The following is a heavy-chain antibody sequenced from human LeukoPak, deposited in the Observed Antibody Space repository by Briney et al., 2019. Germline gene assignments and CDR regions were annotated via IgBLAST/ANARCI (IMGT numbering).Heavy chain of an antibody. CDR1: GFTFSSYS. Sequence: GGSLRLSCAASGFTFSSYSMNWVRQAPGKGLEWVSYISSSSSTIYYADSVKGRFTISRDNAKSSLYLQMNSLRAEDTAVYYCAKNWNQLVDWFDPWGQGTLVTVSS. V-gene: IGHV3-48*04. CDR2: ISSSSSTI. CDR3: AKNWNQLVDWFDP. J-gene: IGHJ5*02. D-gene: IGHD1-1*01.